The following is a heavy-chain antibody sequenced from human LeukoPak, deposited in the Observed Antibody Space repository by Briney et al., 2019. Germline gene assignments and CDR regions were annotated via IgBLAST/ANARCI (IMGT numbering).Heavy chain of an antibody. J-gene: IGHJ4*02. V-gene: IGHV3-21*01. D-gene: IGHD3-22*01. CDR2: ISSSSGYI. Sequence: GGSLRLSCAASGFTFSSYSMNWVRQAPGKGLEWVSSISSSSGYIYYADSVKGRFTISRDNAKNSLYLQMNSLRAEDTAVYYCAKDGSFYDSSGYYYPDYFDYWGQGTLVTVSS. CDR3: AKDGSFYDSSGYYYPDYFDY. CDR1: GFTFSSYS.